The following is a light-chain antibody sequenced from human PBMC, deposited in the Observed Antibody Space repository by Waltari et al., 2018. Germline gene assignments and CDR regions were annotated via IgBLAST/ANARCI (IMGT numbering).Light chain of an antibody. CDR3: QTADSSGPYWV. V-gene: IGLV3-25*03. CDR1: TLPKQY. J-gene: IGLJ3*02. CDR2: KDR. Sequence: SYELTQPPSVSVSPGQTARITCSGDTLPKQYAYWYQQKPGQAPWLVIYKDRERPSGIPEGFSGSSSGTTATLTISGVQAEDEADYYCQTADSSGPYWVFGGGTKLTVL.